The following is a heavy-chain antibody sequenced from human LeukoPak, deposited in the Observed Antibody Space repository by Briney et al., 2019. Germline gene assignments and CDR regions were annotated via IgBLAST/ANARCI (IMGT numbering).Heavy chain of an antibody. CDR3: ARGGYYYDSSGYLYYFDY. Sequence: SETLSLTCAVYGGSFSGYYWSWIRQPPGKGLEWIGEINHSGGTNYNPSLKSRVTISVDTSKNQFSLKLSSVTAADTAVYYCARGGYYYDSSGYLYYFDYWGQGTLVTVSS. CDR1: GGSFSGYY. J-gene: IGHJ4*02. CDR2: INHSGGT. D-gene: IGHD3-22*01. V-gene: IGHV4-34*01.